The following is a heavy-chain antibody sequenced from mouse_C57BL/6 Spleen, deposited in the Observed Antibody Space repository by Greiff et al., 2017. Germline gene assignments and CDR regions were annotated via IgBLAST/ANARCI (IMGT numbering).Heavy chain of an antibody. CDR3: ARYPPYLLGAMDC. Sequence: QVQLQQPGAELVRPGSSVKLSCKASGYTFTSYWMHWVKQRPIQGLEWIGNIDPSDSETHYNQKFKDKATLTVDKSSSTASMQLSSLTSEDSAVYYCARYPPYLLGAMDCWGQGTSVTVSS. CDR1: GYTFTSYW. V-gene: IGHV1-52*01. J-gene: IGHJ4*01. CDR2: IDPSDSET. D-gene: IGHD5-5*01.